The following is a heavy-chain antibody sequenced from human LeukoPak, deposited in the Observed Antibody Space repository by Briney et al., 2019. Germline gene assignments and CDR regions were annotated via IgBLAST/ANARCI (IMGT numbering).Heavy chain of an antibody. V-gene: IGHV3-7*01. Sequence: GGSLRLSCAASGLTFSSYRMSWVRQAPEKGLEWVAKIKPDGSEIYHVDSVQGRFTISRDNAQNSLYLQMNSLRAEDTAVYYCATSRFYLESWGQGTLVTVSS. J-gene: IGHJ4*02. CDR2: IKPDGSEI. CDR1: GLTFSSYR. CDR3: ATSRFYLES.